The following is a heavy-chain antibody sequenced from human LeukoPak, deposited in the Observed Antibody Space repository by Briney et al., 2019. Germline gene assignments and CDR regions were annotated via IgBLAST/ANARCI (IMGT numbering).Heavy chain of an antibody. Sequence: SETLSLTCTVSGGSISSYYWSWIRQPPGKGLEWIGYIYYSGSTDYNPSLKSRVTISVDTSKNQFSLKLSSVTAADTAVYYCAREPRYYYYDSSGYFDYWGQGTLVTVSS. CDR2: IYYSGST. D-gene: IGHD3-22*01. V-gene: IGHV4-59*12. CDR3: AREPRYYYYDSSGYFDY. CDR1: GGSISSYY. J-gene: IGHJ4*02.